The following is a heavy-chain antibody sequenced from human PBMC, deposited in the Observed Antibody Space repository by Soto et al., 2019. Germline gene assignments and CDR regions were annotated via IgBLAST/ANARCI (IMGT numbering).Heavy chain of an antibody. Sequence: ASVKVSCKASGYTFTSYGISWVRLAPGQGLEWMGWISAYNGNTNYAQKLQGRVTMTTDTSTSTAYMELRSLRSDDTAVYYCAKGPHYYGSGSQYGMDVWGQGTTVTVSS. CDR1: GYTFTSYG. CDR2: ISAYNGNT. CDR3: AKGPHYYGSGSQYGMDV. D-gene: IGHD3-10*01. V-gene: IGHV1-18*01. J-gene: IGHJ6*02.